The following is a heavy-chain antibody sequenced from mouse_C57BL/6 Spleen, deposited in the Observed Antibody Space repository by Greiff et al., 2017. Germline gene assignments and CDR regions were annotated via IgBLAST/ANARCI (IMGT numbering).Heavy chain of an antibody. J-gene: IGHJ2*01. CDR2: INYDGSST. D-gene: IGHD4-1*01. V-gene: IGHV5-16*01. CDR3: ARDLGRGYFDY. CDR1: GFTFSDYY. Sequence: EAKVVESEGGLVQPGSSMKLSCTASGFTFSDYYMAWVRQVPEKGLEWVANINYDGSSTYYLDSLKSRFIISRDNAKNILYLQMSSLKSEDTATYYCARDLGRGYFDYWGQGTTLTVSS.